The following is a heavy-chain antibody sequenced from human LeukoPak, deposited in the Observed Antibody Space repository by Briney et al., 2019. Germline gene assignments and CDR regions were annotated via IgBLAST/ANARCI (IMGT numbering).Heavy chain of an antibody. CDR2: MSFVGSNK. Sequence: GGSLRLSCAASGFTFSSYGMHWVRQAPGKGLEWVAVMSFVGSNKYCSDSVKGRFTISRDNSKNTLYLQMNSLRAEDTAVYYCAKDPIPGRIAAAGTGRFDYWGQVTLVTV. CDR1: GFTFSSYG. CDR3: AKDPIPGRIAAAGTGRFDY. J-gene: IGHJ4*02. D-gene: IGHD6-13*01. V-gene: IGHV3-30*18.